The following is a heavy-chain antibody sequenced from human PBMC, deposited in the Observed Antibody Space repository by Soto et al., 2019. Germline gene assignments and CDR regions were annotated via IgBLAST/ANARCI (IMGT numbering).Heavy chain of an antibody. V-gene: IGHV4-59*01. J-gene: IGHJ4*02. Sequence: PSETLSVTCPVSGGSISSYYWSWIRPPPGKGLEWIGYIYYSGSTNYNPSLKSRVTISVDTSKNQFSLKLSSVTAADTAVYYCARGYDSSGYYDRRFDYWGQGTLVTVSS. CDR3: ARGYDSSGYYDRRFDY. D-gene: IGHD3-22*01. CDR2: IYYSGST. CDR1: GGSISSYY.